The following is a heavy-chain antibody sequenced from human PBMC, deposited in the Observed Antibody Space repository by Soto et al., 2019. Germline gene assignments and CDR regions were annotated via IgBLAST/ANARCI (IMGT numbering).Heavy chain of an antibody. J-gene: IGHJ4*02. Sequence: PGGSLRLSCAASGFTFSSYWMSWVREAPGKGLEWVARINQDGSEKYYVDSVKGRCTISRDNAKNSLYLQMNSLRAEDTAVYYCARNSPGGSYYDYFSQGTLVTVSS. V-gene: IGHV3-7*03. D-gene: IGHD4-4*01. CDR3: ARNSPGGSYYDY. CDR1: GFTFSSYW. CDR2: INQDGSEK.